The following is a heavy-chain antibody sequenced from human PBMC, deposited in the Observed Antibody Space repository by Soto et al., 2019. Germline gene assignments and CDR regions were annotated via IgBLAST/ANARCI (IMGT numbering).Heavy chain of an antibody. V-gene: IGHV3-33*01. Sequence: SGGGVVPPGRSLRLSCAASGFTFSSYGMHWVRQAPGKGLEWVAVIWYDGSNKYYADSVKGRFTISRDNSKNTLYLQMNSLRAEDTAVYYCARDGYCSGGSCYSVPVFDYWGQGTLVTVSS. J-gene: IGHJ4*02. CDR1: GFTFSSYG. CDR3: ARDGYCSGGSCYSVPVFDY. D-gene: IGHD2-15*01. CDR2: IWYDGSNK.